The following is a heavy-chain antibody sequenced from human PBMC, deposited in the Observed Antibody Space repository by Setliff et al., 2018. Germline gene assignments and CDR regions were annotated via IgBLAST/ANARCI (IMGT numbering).Heavy chain of an antibody. J-gene: IGHJ5*02. V-gene: IGHV4-61*01. CDR1: GGSVRSGXXX. D-gene: IGHD3-10*01. CDR3: ARDKTVQRFIT. CDR2: IHYSGNT. Sequence: PSETLSLTCAVSGGSVRSGXXXWSWIRQPPGKGLECIGNIHYSGNTNYNPSLKSRVPISIDTSKNQFSLKLSSVTAADTAVYYCARDKTVQRFITWGQGTLVTVSS.